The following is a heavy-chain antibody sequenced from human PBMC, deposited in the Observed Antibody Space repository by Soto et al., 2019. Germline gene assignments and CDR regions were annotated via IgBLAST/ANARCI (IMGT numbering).Heavy chain of an antibody. CDR3: ARVDVLRFLAWLI. CDR2: ISAYNGNT. CDR1: GYTFTNYG. J-gene: IGHJ4*02. V-gene: IGHV1-18*04. D-gene: IGHD3-3*01. Sequence: ASVKVSCKASGYTFTNYGISWVRQAPGQGLEWMGWISAYNGNTNYAQNLQGRVTMTTDTSTSTAYMELRSLRSDDTAVYYCARVDVLRFLAWLICGQGTLVTVSS.